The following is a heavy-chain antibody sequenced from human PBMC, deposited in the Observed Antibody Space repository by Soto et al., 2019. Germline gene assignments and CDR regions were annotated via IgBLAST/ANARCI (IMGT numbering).Heavy chain of an antibody. V-gene: IGHV4-59*01. CDR1: GGSISSYY. J-gene: IGHJ6*02. Sequence: SETLSLTCTVSGGSISSYYWSWIRQPPGKGLEWIGYIYYSGSTNYNPSLKSRVTISVDTSKNQLSLKLSSVTAADTAVYYCAGNSGWNIYYYYGMDVWGQGTTVTVSS. D-gene: IGHD6-19*01. CDR3: AGNSGWNIYYYYGMDV. CDR2: IYYSGST.